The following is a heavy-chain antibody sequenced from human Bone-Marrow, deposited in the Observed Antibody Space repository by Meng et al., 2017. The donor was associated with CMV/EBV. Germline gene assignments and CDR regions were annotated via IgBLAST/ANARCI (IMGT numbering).Heavy chain of an antibody. V-gene: IGHV1-18*01. CDR2: ISAYNGNT. J-gene: IGHJ6*02. CDR1: GYTFTSYG. CDR3: ARDEEMGPAAQNYYGMDV. D-gene: IGHD2-2*01. Sequence: ASVKVSCKASGYTFTSYGISWVRQAPGQGLEWMGWISAYNGNTNYAQKLQGRVTMTTDTSTSTAYMELRSLRSDDTAVYYCARDEEMGPAAQNYYGMDVCGQGTTVTVSS.